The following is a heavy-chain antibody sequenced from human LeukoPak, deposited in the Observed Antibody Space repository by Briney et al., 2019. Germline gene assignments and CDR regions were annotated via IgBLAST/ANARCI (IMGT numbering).Heavy chain of an antibody. Sequence: EASVEVSCKASGYTFTSYGISWVRQAPGQGLEWMGWISAYNGNTNYAQKLQGRVTMTTDTSTSTAYMELRSLRSDDTAVYYCARDARSGYFPGYWGQGTLVTVSS. D-gene: IGHD3-22*01. CDR2: ISAYNGNT. V-gene: IGHV1-18*01. J-gene: IGHJ4*02. CDR1: GYTFTSYG. CDR3: ARDARSGYFPGY.